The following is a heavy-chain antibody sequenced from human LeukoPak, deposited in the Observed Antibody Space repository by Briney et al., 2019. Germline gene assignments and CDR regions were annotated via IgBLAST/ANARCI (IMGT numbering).Heavy chain of an antibody. J-gene: IGHJ4*02. D-gene: IGHD6-13*01. Sequence: GGSLRLSCAASGFTFDVYAMHWVRQAPGKGLEWVSGISWNSGSIGYADSVKGRFTISRDNAKNSLYLQMNSLRAEDTALYYCAKRKLAAAGKGTVWAFFDYWGQGTLVTVSS. CDR1: GFTFDVYA. CDR3: AKRKLAAAGKGTVWAFFDY. V-gene: IGHV3-9*01. CDR2: ISWNSGSI.